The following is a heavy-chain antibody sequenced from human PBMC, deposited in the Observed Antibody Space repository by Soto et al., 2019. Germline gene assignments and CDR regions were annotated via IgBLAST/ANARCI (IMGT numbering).Heavy chain of an antibody. J-gene: IGHJ6*02. D-gene: IGHD3-3*01. CDR1: GYTFTSYP. Sequence: ASVKVSCKASGYTFTSYPMHWVRQAPGQRFEWMGWINVGNGNTEYSQRFQGRVTMTRDTSTSTVYMELSSLRSEDTAVYYCARGITIFGVVILGMDVWGQGTTVTVSS. V-gene: IGHV1-3*01. CDR2: INVGNGNT. CDR3: ARGITIFGVVILGMDV.